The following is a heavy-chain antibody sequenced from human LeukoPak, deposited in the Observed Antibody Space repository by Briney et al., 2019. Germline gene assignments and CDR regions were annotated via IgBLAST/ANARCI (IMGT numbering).Heavy chain of an antibody. D-gene: IGHD5-18*01. V-gene: IGHV4-39*07. Sequence: SETLSLTCTVSGGSISSSNYYWGWIRQPPGTGLEWLGTIYYDGTTHYNPSLTIRVTISVDTSKNQFSLKLASVTAADTAIYYCAKGAGGFSYYNWFDPWGQGTLVTVSS. CDR1: GGSISSSNYY. CDR3: AKGAGGFSYYNWFDP. J-gene: IGHJ5*02. CDR2: IYYDGTT.